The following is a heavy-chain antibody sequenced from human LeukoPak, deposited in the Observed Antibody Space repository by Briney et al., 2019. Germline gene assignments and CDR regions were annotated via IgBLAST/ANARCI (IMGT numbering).Heavy chain of an antibody. J-gene: IGHJ4*02. V-gene: IGHV4-59*08. Sequence: SETLSLTCTVSGGSISSYYWSWIRQPPGKGLEWIGYIYYSGSTNYNPSLKSRVTISVDTSKNQFSLKLSSVTAADTAVYYCASNYYGSGSLDYWGQGTLVAVSS. CDR1: GGSISSYY. CDR3: ASNYYGSGSLDY. CDR2: IYYSGST. D-gene: IGHD3-10*01.